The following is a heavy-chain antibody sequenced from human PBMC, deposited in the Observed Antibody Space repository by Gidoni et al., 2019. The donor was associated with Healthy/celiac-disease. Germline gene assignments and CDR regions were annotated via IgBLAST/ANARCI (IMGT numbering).Heavy chain of an antibody. CDR3: ARITVVPAAAYYYYYYMDV. CDR2: IFSNDEK. CDR1: GFSLSNARMG. J-gene: IGHJ6*03. D-gene: IGHD2-2*01. Sequence: QVTLKESGPVLVKPTETLTLTCTVSGFSLSNARMGVSRIRQPPGKALEWLAHIFSNDEKSYSTSLKSRLTISKDTSKSQVVLTMTNMDPVDTATYYCARITVVPAAAYYYYYYMDVWGKGTTVTVSS. V-gene: IGHV2-26*01.